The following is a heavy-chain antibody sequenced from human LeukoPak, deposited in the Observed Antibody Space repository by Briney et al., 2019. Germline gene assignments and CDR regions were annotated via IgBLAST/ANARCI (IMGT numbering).Heavy chain of an antibody. J-gene: IGHJ4*02. D-gene: IGHD6-19*01. V-gene: IGHV4-59*08. CDR1: GDSISPYY. CDR3: ARHAVYAGSGWAFDY. CDR2: IYYTGSGST. Sequence: SETLSLTCTVSGDSISPYYWSWIRQPPGKGLEWIGYIYYTGSGSTSNNPSLKSRVTISVDTSKNQFSLNLKSVTAADTAVYFCARHAVYAGSGWAFDYWGQGTLVTVFS.